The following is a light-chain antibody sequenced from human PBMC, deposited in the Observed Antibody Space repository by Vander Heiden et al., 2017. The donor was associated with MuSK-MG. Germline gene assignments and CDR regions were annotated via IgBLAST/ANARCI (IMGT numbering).Light chain of an antibody. CDR2: GNG. Sequence: QSVLTQPPSVSGAPGQSVTISCSGSSSNFGAGYDVYWYQQIPGGAPKIRREGNGNRPSGVPDRFSASKSDTSDSLEIPVLEAEDEARDVCQYYDTRLSAWVFGGGTKLTVL. J-gene: IGLJ3*02. V-gene: IGLV1-40*01. CDR3: QYYDTRLSAWV. CDR1: SSNFGAGYD.